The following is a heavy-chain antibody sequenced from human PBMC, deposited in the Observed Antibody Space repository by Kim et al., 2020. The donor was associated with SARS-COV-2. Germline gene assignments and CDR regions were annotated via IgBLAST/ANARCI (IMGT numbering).Heavy chain of an antibody. CDR1: GGSITSTYYY. D-gene: IGHD6-19*01. V-gene: IGHV4-39*01. Sequence: SETLSLTCNVSGGSITSTYYYWGWIRQPPGKGLEWIGSVYYTGSTYYNPSLKSRVAISVDTSKNQFSLKLTSVTAADTAGYYCARPYTSATYDNWGQGTL. CDR2: VYYTGST. CDR3: ARPYTSATYDN. J-gene: IGHJ1*01.